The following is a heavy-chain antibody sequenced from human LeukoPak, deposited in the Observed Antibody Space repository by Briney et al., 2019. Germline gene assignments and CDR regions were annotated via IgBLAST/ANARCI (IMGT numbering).Heavy chain of an antibody. Sequence: SETLSLTCTVSGGSISSYYWSWIRQPPGKGLEWIGYIYYSGSTNYNPSLKSRVTISVDTSKNQFSLKLSSVTAADTAVYYCARQEYYYDSSGYYYGGYFDLWGRGTLVTVSS. CDR3: ARQEYYYDSSGYYYGGYFDL. V-gene: IGHV4-59*08. CDR1: GGSISSYY. J-gene: IGHJ2*01. CDR2: IYYSGST. D-gene: IGHD3-22*01.